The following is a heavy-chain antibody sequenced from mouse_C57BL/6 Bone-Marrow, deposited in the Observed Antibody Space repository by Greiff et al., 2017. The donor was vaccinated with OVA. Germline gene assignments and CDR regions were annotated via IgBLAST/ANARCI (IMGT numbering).Heavy chain of an antibody. CDR1: GFTFSSYG. CDR2: ISSGGSYT. V-gene: IGHV5-6*02. D-gene: IGHD1-1*01. J-gene: IGHJ1*03. Sequence: DVMLVESGGDLVKPGGSLKLSCAASGFTFSSYGMSWVRQTPDKRLEWVATISSGGSYTYYPDSVKGRFTISRDNAKNTLYLQMSSLKSEDTAMYYCARRKITTVPYWYFDVWGTGTTVTVSS. CDR3: ARRKITTVPYWYFDV.